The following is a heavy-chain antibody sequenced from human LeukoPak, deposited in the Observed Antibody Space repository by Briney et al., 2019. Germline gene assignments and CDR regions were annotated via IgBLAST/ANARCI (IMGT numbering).Heavy chain of an antibody. V-gene: IGHV4-39*07. D-gene: IGHD3-10*01. CDR3: ARSRLLWFGELFSENSHFDY. CDR2: IYHSGST. J-gene: IGHJ4*02. CDR1: GASISSGCCY. Sequence: PSETLPLTCTVSGASISSGCCYWGWIRQIPGRGLEWIGSIYHSGSTYYNPSLKSRVTISVDTSKNQFSLKLSSVTAADTAVYYCARSRLLWFGELFSENSHFDYWGQGTLVTVSS.